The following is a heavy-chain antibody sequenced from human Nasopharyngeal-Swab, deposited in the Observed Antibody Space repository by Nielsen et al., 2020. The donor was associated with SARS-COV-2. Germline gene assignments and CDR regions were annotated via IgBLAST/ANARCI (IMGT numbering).Heavy chain of an antibody. J-gene: IGHJ4*02. CDR3: SRDPRPLDF. CDR2: ISGNSDVT. V-gene: IGHV3-11*06. Sequence: GESLKISCAASGFIFSDSYMTWVRQAPGKGLESVSYISGNSDVTNYADSVRGRFTISRDNAKNSLYLQMDSLRAEDTAVYYCSRDPRPLDFWGQGTLVTVSS. CDR1: GFIFSDSY.